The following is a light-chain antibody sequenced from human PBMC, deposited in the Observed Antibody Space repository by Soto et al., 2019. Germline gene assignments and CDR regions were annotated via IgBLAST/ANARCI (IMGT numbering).Light chain of an antibody. V-gene: IGLV2-14*03. CDR2: DVS. CDR3: SSYTTSNTRQIV. Sequence: QSALTQPASVSGSPGQSITISCTGTSSDVGGYNYVSWYQHHPGKAPKLMIFDVSNRPSGVSNRFSGSKSGNTASLTISGLHHEDEADYYCSSYTTSNTRQIVFGTGTKVTVL. J-gene: IGLJ1*01. CDR1: SSDVGGYNY.